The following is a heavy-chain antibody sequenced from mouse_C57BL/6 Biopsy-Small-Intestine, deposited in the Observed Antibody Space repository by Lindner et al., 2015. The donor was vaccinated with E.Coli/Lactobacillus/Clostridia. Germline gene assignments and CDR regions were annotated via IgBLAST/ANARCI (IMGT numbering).Heavy chain of an antibody. CDR2: IYPGDGDT. CDR1: GYAFSSSW. CDR3: ARWVYFDY. V-gene: IGHV1-82*01. J-gene: IGHJ2*01. Sequence: VQLQESGPEVVKPGASVKISCKASGYAFSSSWMNWVKQRPGKGLEWIGRIYPGDGDTNYNGKFKGKATLTVDKSSSTAYMQLSSLTSEDSAVYFCARWVYFDYWGQGTTLTVSS.